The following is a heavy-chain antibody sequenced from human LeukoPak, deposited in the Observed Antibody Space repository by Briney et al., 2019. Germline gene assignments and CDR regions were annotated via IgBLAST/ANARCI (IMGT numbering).Heavy chain of an antibody. CDR1: GGSISSYY. V-gene: IGHV4-59*01. CDR3: ARMGYSGSLDY. Sequence: SETLSLTCTVSGGSISSYYWSWIRQPPGKGLEWIGYIYYSGSTNYNTSLKGRVTISVDTSKNQFSLKLSSVNAADTAVYYCARMGYSGSLDYWGQGTLVTVSS. CDR2: IYYSGST. D-gene: IGHD1-26*01. J-gene: IGHJ4*02.